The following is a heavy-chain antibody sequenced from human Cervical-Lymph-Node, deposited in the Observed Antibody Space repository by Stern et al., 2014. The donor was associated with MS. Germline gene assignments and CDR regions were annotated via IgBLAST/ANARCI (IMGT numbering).Heavy chain of an antibody. J-gene: IGHJ4*02. Sequence: QVQLQESGPGLVKPSETLSLTCTVSGGSVSSGSYYWNWIRQPPGKGLEWIGYISYSGSTIYNPSRKSRVTISVDTSKNQFSLKLNSVTAADTAVYYCARQSSGGYRWGQGTLVTVSS. D-gene: IGHD5-18*01. CDR3: ARQSSGGYR. V-gene: IGHV4-61*01. CDR2: ISYSGST. CDR1: GGSVSSGSYY.